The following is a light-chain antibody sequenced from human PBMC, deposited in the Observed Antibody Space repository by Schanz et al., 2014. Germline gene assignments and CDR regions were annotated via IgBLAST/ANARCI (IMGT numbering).Light chain of an antibody. CDR2: GAS. CDR1: EPTATNF. Sequence: DIVLTQSPGTLSVSPGERATLSCRASEPTATNFFAWYQKKPGQAPRLLIYGASSRATGIPDRFSGSGSGTDFTLTISRLEPEDFAVYYCQQYGSSPWTFGQGTKVEIK. CDR3: QQYGSSPWT. J-gene: IGKJ1*01. V-gene: IGKV3-20*01.